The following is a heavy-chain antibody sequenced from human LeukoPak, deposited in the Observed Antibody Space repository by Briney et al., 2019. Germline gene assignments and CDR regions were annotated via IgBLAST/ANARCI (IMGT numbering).Heavy chain of an antibody. CDR3: AGDAFDI. CDR2: IKQDGSEK. V-gene: IGHV3-7*01. J-gene: IGHJ3*02. Sequence: GGSLRLSCAASGFTFSSYSLSWVRQAPGKGLEWVANIKQDGSEKYYVDSVKGRFTVSRDNAKNSLYLQMNSLRAEDTAVYYCAGDAFDIWGQGTMVTVSS. CDR1: GFTFSSYS.